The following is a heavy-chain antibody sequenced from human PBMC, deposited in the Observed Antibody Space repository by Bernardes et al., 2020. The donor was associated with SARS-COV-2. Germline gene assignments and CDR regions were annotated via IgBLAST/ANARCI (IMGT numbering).Heavy chain of an antibody. D-gene: IGHD3-3*01. J-gene: IGHJ4*02. CDR1: GFTFSNYT. CDR2: ISTTSRTK. CDR3: ARDEFEIFGIDY. V-gene: IGHV3-48*01. Sequence: GGSLRLSCTASGFTFSNYTMNWVRRAPGKGLEWISYISTTSRTKYYADSVKGRFTISRDNLKNSVYLQMNSLGVEDTAVYYCARDEFEIFGIDYWGRGTLVTVSS.